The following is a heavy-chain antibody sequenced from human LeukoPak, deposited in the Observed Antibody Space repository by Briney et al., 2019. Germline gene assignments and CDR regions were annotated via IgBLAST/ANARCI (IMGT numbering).Heavy chain of an antibody. D-gene: IGHD3-9*01. J-gene: IGHJ4*02. CDR3: ARAPGGYDILTGYQSLYLFDY. Sequence: PSETLSLTCTVSGGSISSYYWSWIRPPPGKGLEWIGYIYYSGSTNYNPSLKSRVTISVDTSKNQFSLKLSSVTAADTAVYYCARAPGGYDILTGYQSLYLFDYWGQGTLVTVSS. CDR2: IYYSGST. CDR1: GGSISSYY. V-gene: IGHV4-59*01.